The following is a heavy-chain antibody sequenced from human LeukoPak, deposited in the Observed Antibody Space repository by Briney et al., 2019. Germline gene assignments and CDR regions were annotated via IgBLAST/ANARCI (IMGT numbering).Heavy chain of an antibody. D-gene: IGHD4-17*01. CDR2: ISYDGSNK. Sequence: GGSLRLSCAASGFAFSSYSMNWVRQAPGKGLEWVAVISYDGSNKYYADSVKGRFTISRDNSKNTLYLQMNSLRAEDTAVYYCARSTTVTTPTDYWGQGTLVTVSS. CDR3: ARSTTVTTPTDY. V-gene: IGHV3-30*03. CDR1: GFAFSSYS. J-gene: IGHJ4*02.